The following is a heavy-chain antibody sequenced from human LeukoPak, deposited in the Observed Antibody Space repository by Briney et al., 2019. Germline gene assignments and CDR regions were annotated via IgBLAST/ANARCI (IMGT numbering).Heavy chain of an antibody. D-gene: IGHD6-19*01. V-gene: IGHV1-2*02. CDR2: INPNSGAT. J-gene: IGHJ3*02. CDR1: GYTFTDYF. CDR3: ARDLGCLYSSGCTHAFDI. Sequence: ASVKVSCKASGYTFTDYFMHWVRQAPGQGLEWMGWINPNSGATKFAQKFQGRVTMTRDKSISTAYMELSRLRSDDTAVYYCARDLGCLYSSGCTHAFDIWGQGTMVTVSS.